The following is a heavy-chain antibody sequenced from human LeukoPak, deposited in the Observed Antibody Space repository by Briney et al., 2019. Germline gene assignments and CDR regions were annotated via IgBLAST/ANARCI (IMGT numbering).Heavy chain of an antibody. CDR3: ARAGGRSWFDP. J-gene: IGHJ5*02. CDR1: GYSFNDKY. CDR2: INPNSGGT. Sequence: ASVKVSCKASGYSFNDKYLYWVRQAPGQGLEGMESINPNSGGTNYAQKFQGRVTMTTDTSMSTAYMELSRLTSDDTAVYYCARAGGRSWFDPWGQGTLVTVSS. V-gene: IGHV1-2*02.